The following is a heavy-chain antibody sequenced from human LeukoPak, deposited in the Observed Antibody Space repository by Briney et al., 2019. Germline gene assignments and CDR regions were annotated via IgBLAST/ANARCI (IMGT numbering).Heavy chain of an antibody. CDR1: GFTFSSYW. J-gene: IGHJ3*02. CDR3: ARFPCSGDSCYSGIRAFDI. V-gene: IGHV4-34*01. CDR2: INHSGST. D-gene: IGHD2-15*01. Sequence: PGGSLRLSCAASGFTFSSYWMNWIRQSPGKGLEWIGEINHSGSTNSNPSLKSRVTILIDTFKNQFSLKLSSVTAADTAVYYCARFPCSGDSCYSGIRAFDIWGQGTMVIVSS.